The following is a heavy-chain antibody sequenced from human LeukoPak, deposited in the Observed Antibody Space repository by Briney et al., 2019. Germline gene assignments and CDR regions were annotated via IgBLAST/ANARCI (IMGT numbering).Heavy chain of an antibody. V-gene: IGHV3-23*01. J-gene: IGHJ4*02. CDR2: ISGSGGST. D-gene: IGHD6-19*01. CDR1: GFTFSSYA. Sequence: PGGSLRLSCAASGFTFSSYAMSWVRQAPGKGLEWVSAISGSGGSTYYADSVKGRFTISRDNSKNTLYLQMNSLRAEDTAVYYCAKDLDSSGWYGGYFDYWGQGTLVSVSS. CDR3: AKDLDSSGWYGGYFDY.